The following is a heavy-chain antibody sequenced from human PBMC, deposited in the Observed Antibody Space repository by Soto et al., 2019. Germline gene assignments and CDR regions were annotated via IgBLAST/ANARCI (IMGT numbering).Heavy chain of an antibody. CDR1: GFTFTTYG. CDR2: ISTSKGNT. Sequence: QVQLVQSGPEVKKPGASVKVSCKTSGFTFTTYGIAWVRQAPGQGLEWMGWISTSKGNTNYAQKFQGRVTMATDTSTSTAYMELRSLSSDDTAVYYCATRSQAFDFWGQGTLVTVSS. J-gene: IGHJ4*02. CDR3: ATRSQAFDF. V-gene: IGHV1-18*01.